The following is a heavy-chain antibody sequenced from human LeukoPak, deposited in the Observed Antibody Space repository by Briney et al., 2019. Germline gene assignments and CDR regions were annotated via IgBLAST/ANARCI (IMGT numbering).Heavy chain of an antibody. Sequence: GESLKISCKGSGYSFTSYWIGWVRQMPGKGLEWMGIIYPGDSDTRYSPSFQGQVTISADKSISTAYLQWSSLKASDTAMYYYASHLEYSSSSPQTFDYWGQGTLVTVSS. CDR3: ASHLEYSSSSPQTFDY. J-gene: IGHJ4*02. CDR2: IYPGDSDT. V-gene: IGHV5-51*01. D-gene: IGHD6-6*01. CDR1: GYSFTSYW.